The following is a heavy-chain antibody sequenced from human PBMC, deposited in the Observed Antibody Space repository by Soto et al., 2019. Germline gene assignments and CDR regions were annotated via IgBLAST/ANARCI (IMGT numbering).Heavy chain of an antibody. CDR3: ARRGTTMVRGVDAFDI. CDR1: GDSVSSNSAA. J-gene: IGHJ3*02. D-gene: IGHD3-10*01. CDR2: TYYRSKWYN. V-gene: IGHV6-1*01. Sequence: SQTLSLTCAISGDSVSSNSAAWNWIRQSPSRGLEWLGRTYYRSKWYNDYAVSVKSRITINPDTSKNQFSLQLNSVTPEDTAVYYCARRGTTMVRGVDAFDIWGQGTMVTVSS.